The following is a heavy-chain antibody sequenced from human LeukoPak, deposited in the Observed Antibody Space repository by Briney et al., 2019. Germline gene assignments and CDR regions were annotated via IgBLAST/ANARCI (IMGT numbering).Heavy chain of an antibody. Sequence: PSETLSLTCTVSGASVSSGGYYWSWLRQPPGKGLEWIGYIYYSGSTNYNPSLKSRVTISVDTSKNQFSLKLSSVTAADTAVYYCARVGSGYANDYWGQGTLVTVSS. J-gene: IGHJ4*02. CDR3: ARVGSGYANDY. CDR2: IYYSGST. D-gene: IGHD5-12*01. V-gene: IGHV4-61*08. CDR1: GASVSSGGYY.